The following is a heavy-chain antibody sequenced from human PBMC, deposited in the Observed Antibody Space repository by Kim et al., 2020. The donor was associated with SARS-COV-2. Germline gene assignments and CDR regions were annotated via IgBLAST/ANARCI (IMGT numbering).Heavy chain of an antibody. J-gene: IGHJ6*02. CDR1: GFTFSSYG. Sequence: GGSLRLSCVASGFTFSSYGMHWVRQAPGKGLEWVAVISYDGSNKYYADSVKGRFTISRDNSKNTLYLQMNSLRAEDTAVYYCAKDLDYYGSGSYSYYGMDVWGQGTTVTVSS. V-gene: IGHV3-30*18. CDR2: ISYDGSNK. D-gene: IGHD3-10*01. CDR3: AKDLDYYGSGSYSYYGMDV.